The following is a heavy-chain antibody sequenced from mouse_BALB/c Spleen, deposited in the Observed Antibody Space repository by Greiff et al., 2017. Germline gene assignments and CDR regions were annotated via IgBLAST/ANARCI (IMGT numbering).Heavy chain of an antibody. CDR1: GFSLTSYD. CDR3: VRGLRGAMNY. D-gene: IGHD1-1*01. J-gene: IGHJ4*01. CDR2: IWTGGGT. V-gene: IGHV2-9-2*01. Sequence: VMLVESGPGLVAPSQSLSITCTVSGFSLTSYDISWIRQPPGKGLEWLGVIWTGGGTNYNSAFMSRLSISKDNSKSQVFLKMNSLQTDDTAIYYCVRGLRGAMNYWGQGTSVTVSS.